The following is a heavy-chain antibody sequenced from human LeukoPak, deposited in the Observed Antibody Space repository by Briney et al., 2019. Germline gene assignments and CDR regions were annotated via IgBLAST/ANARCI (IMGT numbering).Heavy chain of an antibody. CDR1: GFTFSDCR. J-gene: IGHJ6*03. Sequence: KPGGSLRLSCAASGFTFSDCRMIGARQAPGKGVEWVSYISSSGGYIKHGDTVKGRFTNARDNVKNSLRLQMDSLRAEDMAVYDCARDLGYCDSSNCYSNYIDVWGKGTTVTASS. D-gene: IGHD2-2*02. CDR3: ARDLGYCDSSNCYSNYIDV. V-gene: IGHV3-21*01. CDR2: ISSSGGYI.